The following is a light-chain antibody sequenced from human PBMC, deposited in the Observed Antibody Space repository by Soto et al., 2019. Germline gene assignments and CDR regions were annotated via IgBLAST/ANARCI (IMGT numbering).Light chain of an antibody. CDR2: DVA. V-gene: IGLV2-14*03. CDR3: MSFTSSNTYV. CDR1: SSDVGAYNF. Sequence: QSALTQPASVSGSPGQSITISCTGTSSDVGAYNFVSWYQPYPDKAPKVVIYDVANRPSGVSYRFSASKSGNTASLTISGLQAEDDADYYCMSFTSSNTYVFGTGTKLTVL. J-gene: IGLJ1*01.